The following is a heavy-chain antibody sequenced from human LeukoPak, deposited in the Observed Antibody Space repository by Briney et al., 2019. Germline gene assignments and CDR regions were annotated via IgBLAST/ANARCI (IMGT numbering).Heavy chain of an antibody. D-gene: IGHD6-13*01. J-gene: IGHJ4*02. CDR2: IYHSGST. V-gene: IGHV4-30-2*01. CDR1: GGSISSGGYY. Sequence: SETLSLTCTVSGGSISSGGYYWSWIRQPPGKGLEWIGYIYHSGSTYYNPSLKSRVTISVDRSKNQFSLKLSSVTAADTAVYYCARHDSSSWYGGHVDYWGQGTLVTVSS. CDR3: ARHDSSSWYGGHVDY.